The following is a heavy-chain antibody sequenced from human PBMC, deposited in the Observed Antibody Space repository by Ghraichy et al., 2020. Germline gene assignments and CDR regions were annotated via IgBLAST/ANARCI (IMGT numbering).Heavy chain of an antibody. D-gene: IGHD1-7*01. CDR2: INGDGSST. V-gene: IGHV3-74*03. Sequence: GGSLRLSCAASGFTFSSFWMHWVRQAPGKGLVWVSRINGDGSSTTYADSVKGRFTISRDNAKDTLYLEMTSLRAEDTAVYYCARDWMNYEYYFDSWGQGTLVTVSS. CDR3: ARDWMNYEYYFDS. CDR1: GFTFSSFW. J-gene: IGHJ4*02.